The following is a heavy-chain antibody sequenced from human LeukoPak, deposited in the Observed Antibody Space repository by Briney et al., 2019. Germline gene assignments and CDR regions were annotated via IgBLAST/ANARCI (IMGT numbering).Heavy chain of an antibody. D-gene: IGHD4-11*01. CDR2: ITSGLTT. V-gene: IGHV3-23*01. CDR3: AKDYPALTPATTTLGPFFDA. CDR1: GFTFSTYA. Sequence: PGGSLRLSCAASGFTFSTYAMTWVRQAPGKGLEWVSTITSGLTTYYADSVRGRFTSSRDNTKSTVDLQMYSLRAQDTDLYYCAKDYPALTPATTTLGPFFDAWGPGTLVTVSS. J-gene: IGHJ4*02.